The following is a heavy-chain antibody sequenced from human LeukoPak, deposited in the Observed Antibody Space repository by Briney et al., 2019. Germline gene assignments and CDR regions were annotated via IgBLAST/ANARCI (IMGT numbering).Heavy chain of an antibody. J-gene: IGHJ5*02. CDR3: ARVKAVGNWFDP. CDR1: GFTFSSYS. CDR2: ISSSSSYI. Sequence: GGSLRLSCAASGFTFSSYSMNWVRQAPGKGLEWVSSISSSSSYIYYADSVKGRFTISRDNAKNSLYLQMNSLRAEDTAVYYCARVKAVGNWFDPWGQGTLVTVSS. V-gene: IGHV3-21*01.